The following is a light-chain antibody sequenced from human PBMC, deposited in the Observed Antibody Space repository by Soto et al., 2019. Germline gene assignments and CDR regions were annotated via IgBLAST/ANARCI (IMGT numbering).Light chain of an antibody. J-gene: IGKJ5*01. CDR3: QRCNNWPIT. V-gene: IGKV3D-15*01. CDR1: QSISSN. Sequence: MTQSPLTLSPSPGDRASFSWRPSQSISSNYVAWYQHKPGQTPRLLIYDTSTRATGIPARFSGSRSGPEFTLTISSLQSEDFAIYYWQRCNNWPITFGQGTRVEIK. CDR2: DTS.